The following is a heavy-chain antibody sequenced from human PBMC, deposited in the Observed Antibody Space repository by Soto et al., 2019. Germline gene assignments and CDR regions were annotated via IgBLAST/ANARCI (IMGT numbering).Heavy chain of an antibody. CDR1: GGSISSGGYS. V-gene: IGHV4-30-2*01. J-gene: IGHJ4*02. CDR2: IYHSGST. Sequence: QLQLQESGSGLVKPSQTLSLTCAVSGGSISSGGYSWSWIRQPPGKGLEWIGYIYHSGSTYYNPSLRRRVTTSVDRPKNRFSLKRRSVPAADTAVYYCARASTTVTTLDYWGQGTLVTVSS. CDR3: ARASTTVTTLDY. D-gene: IGHD4-17*01.